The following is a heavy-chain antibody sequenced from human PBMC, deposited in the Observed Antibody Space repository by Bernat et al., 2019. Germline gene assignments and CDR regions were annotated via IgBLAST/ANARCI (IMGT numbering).Heavy chain of an antibody. CDR1: GFTFSSYA. V-gene: IGHV3-23*01. J-gene: IGHJ4*02. D-gene: IGHD5-12*01. CDR2: ISGCGGSK. Sequence: EVQLLESGGGLVQPGGSLRLSCAASGFTFSSYAMSWVHQAPGKGLEWVSAISGCGGSKYYADSVKGRFTISRDNSKNTLYLQMNSLRAEDTALYYCAKGIVTKWLPYFDYWGQGTLVTVSS. CDR3: AKGIVTKWLPYFDY.